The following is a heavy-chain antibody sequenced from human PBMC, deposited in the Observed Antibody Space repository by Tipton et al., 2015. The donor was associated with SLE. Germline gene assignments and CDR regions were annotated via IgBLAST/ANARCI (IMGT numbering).Heavy chain of an antibody. CDR1: GFTFSTSA. CDR3: AKDPYDYIWGGYKAY. D-gene: IGHD3-16*01. V-gene: IGHV3-23*01. Sequence: SLRLSCAASGFTFSTSAMSWVRQAPGKGLEWVSAISGSGYRTYYADSVKGRFTISRDNSKNTLYLQMNSLRAEDTAIYYCAKDPYDYIWGGYKAYWGQGTLVTVSS. J-gene: IGHJ4*02. CDR2: ISGSGYRT.